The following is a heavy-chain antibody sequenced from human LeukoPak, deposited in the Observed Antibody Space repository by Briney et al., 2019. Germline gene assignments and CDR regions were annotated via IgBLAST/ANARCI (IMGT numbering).Heavy chain of an antibody. V-gene: IGHV1-69*06. Sequence: GASVNVSCKASGGTSSSYAISWVRQAPGQGLEWMGRIIPIFGTANYAQKFQGRVTITADKSTSTAYMELSSLRSEDTAVYYCARDKNGYYYDSSGYYSFDYWGQGTLVTVSS. J-gene: IGHJ4*02. CDR1: GGTSSSYA. CDR3: ARDKNGYYYDSSGYYSFDY. D-gene: IGHD3-22*01. CDR2: IIPIFGTA.